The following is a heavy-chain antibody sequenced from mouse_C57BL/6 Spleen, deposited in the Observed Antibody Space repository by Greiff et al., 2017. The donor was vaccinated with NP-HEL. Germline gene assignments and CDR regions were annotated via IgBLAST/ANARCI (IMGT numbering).Heavy chain of an antibody. CDR1: GFTFSSYT. CDR2: ISGGGGNT. D-gene: IGHD1-2*01. J-gene: IGHJ1*03. Sequence: EVHLVESGGGLVKPGGSLKLSCAASGFTFSSYTMSWVRQTPEKRLEWVATISGGGGNTYYPDSVQGRFTIPRDNAKNTLYLQMSSLESEDTALYYCARQVTTAAPYWYFEVWGTGTTVTVSS. V-gene: IGHV5-9*01. CDR3: ARQVTTAAPYWYFEV.